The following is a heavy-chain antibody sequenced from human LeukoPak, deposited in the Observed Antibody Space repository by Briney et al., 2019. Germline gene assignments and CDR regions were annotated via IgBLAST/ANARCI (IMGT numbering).Heavy chain of an antibody. D-gene: IGHD3-10*01. Sequence: GGSLRLSCAASGFTFDDYGMSWVRQAPGKGLEWVSGINWNGGSTGYADSVKGRFTISRDNAKNSLYLQMNSLRAEDTALYYCARAAAPLLGGELLHWGQGTLVTVSS. CDR3: ARAAAPLLGGELLH. CDR1: GFTFDDYG. CDR2: INWNGGST. J-gene: IGHJ4*02. V-gene: IGHV3-20*04.